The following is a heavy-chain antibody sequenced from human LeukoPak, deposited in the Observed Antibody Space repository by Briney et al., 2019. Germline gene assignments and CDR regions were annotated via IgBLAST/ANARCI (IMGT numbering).Heavy chain of an antibody. V-gene: IGHV4-30-2*03. J-gene: IGHJ4*02. CDR1: GDSVTSGGYF. CDR3: ARQGSGNYLSPVNY. D-gene: IGHD1-26*01. CDR2: IYYSGST. Sequence: PSQTLSLTCAVSGDSVTSGGYFWTWIRQPPGKGLEWIGTIYYSGSTYYNPSLKSRVTISVDTSKNQFSLKLSSVTAADTAVYYCARQGSGNYLSPVNYWGQGTLVTVSS.